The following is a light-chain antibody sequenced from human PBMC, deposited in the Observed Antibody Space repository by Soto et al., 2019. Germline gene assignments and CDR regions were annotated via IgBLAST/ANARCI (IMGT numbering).Light chain of an antibody. CDR1: QSVGTY. CDR3: QQYVSIPLT. Sequence: EIVLTQSPGTLSLSPGERATLSCRASQSVGTYLAWYQQKPGQAPRLLIYGASSRATGIPDRSSGSGSGTDVTLTISRLEPEDSAVYYCQQYVSIPLTFGGGTKVDIK. V-gene: IGKV3-20*01. CDR2: GAS. J-gene: IGKJ4*01.